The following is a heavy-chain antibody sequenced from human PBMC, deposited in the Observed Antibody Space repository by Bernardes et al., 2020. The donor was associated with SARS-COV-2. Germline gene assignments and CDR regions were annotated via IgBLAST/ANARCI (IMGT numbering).Heavy chain of an antibody. CDR2: ISGSGGST. CDR1: GFTFSSYA. Sequence: GGSLRLSCAASGFTFSSYAMSWVRQAPGKGLEWVSAISGSGGSTYYADSVKGRFTISRDNSKNTLYLQMNSLRAEDTAVYYCAKDLFGIAVAGGYYFDYWGQGTLVTVSS. CDR3: AKDLFGIAVAGGYYFDY. V-gene: IGHV3-23*01. D-gene: IGHD6-19*01. J-gene: IGHJ4*02.